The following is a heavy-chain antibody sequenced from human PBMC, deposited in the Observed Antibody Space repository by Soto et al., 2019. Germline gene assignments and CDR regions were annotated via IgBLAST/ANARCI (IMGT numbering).Heavy chain of an antibody. CDR3: AKDAGVVDSPFDY. V-gene: IGHV3-30*18. J-gene: IGHJ4*02. CDR1: GFTFSSYG. D-gene: IGHD2-2*01. Sequence: AGGSLRLSCAASGFTFSSYGMHWVRQAPGKGLEWVAVISYDGSNKYHADSVKGRFTISRDNSKNTLYLQMNSLRAEDTAVYYCAKDAGVVDSPFDYWGQGTLVTVSS. CDR2: ISYDGSNK.